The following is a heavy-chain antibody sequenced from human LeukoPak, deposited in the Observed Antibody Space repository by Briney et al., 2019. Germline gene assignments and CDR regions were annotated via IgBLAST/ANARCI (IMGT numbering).Heavy chain of an antibody. D-gene: IGHD1-26*01. V-gene: IGHV3-23*01. CDR1: GFTFGDYA. J-gene: IGHJ4*02. CDR3: AKDRSIGTYYTFDS. Sequence: GGSLRLSCTASGFTFGDYAMSWVRQAPGKGLEWVSTVSGSGAIAYYTDSDKGRFAISRDNSKNTLYLQMSSLTAKDTAVYYCAKDRSIGTYYTFDSWGQGTLVTVSS. CDR2: VSGSGAIA.